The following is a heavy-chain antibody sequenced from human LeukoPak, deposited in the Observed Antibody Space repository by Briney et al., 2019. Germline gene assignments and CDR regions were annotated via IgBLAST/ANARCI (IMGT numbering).Heavy chain of an antibody. CDR1: GSSISPHH. V-gene: IGHV4-59*11. D-gene: IGHD3-3*01. J-gene: IGHJ3*02. Sequence: SETLSLTCSVSGSSISPHHWTWIRQAPGEGREWMGYIYYRGTTNYSPSLKNRLTMSVDTSKNQISLKLTSVTAADTAVYYCARIQPSCPGLGFCSFDIWGQGTLATVSS. CDR2: IYYRGTT. CDR3: ARIQPSCPGLGFCSFDI.